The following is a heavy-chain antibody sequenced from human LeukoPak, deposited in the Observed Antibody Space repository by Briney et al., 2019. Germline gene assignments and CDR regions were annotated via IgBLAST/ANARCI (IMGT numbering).Heavy chain of an antibody. J-gene: IGHJ4*02. D-gene: IGHD3-3*01. V-gene: IGHV3-33*01. CDR2: IWYDGSNK. CDR3: ARVPRFSDYFDY. Sequence: GGSLRLSCAASGSTFSSYGMHWVRQAPGKGLEWVAVIWYDGSNKYYADSVKGRFTISRDNSKNTLYLQMNSLRAEDTAVYYCARVPRFSDYFDYWGQGTLVTVSS. CDR1: GSTFSSYG.